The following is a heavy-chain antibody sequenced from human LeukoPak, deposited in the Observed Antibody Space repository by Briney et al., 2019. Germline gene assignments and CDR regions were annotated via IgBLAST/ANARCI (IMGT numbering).Heavy chain of an antibody. CDR2: MSNDGSRK. CDR3: ARDRAWNYFDY. D-gene: IGHD3-3*01. Sequence: GRSLRLSCAASGFIFSNYGMHWVRQAPGKGLEWVAIMSNDGSRKYYAHSVEGRFTISRDNSKNTLYLQMDSLRAEDTAVYYCARDRAWNYFDYWGQGTLVTVSS. CDR1: GFIFSNYG. J-gene: IGHJ4*02. V-gene: IGHV3-30*03.